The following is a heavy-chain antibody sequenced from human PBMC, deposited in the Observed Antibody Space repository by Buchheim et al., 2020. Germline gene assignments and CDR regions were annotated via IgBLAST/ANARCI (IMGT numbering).Heavy chain of an antibody. CDR1: GGSFSAYY. Sequence: QVQVQQWGAGLLKPSETLSLTCVVYGGSFSAYYWSWIRQTPGKGLEWIAEINNSGATNYNPSLKSRVTISVDTSKNQVSLRLSSVTAVDTAVYYCASSRFYDLSSGWQYGMGVWGQGTT. CDR2: INNSGAT. J-gene: IGHJ6*02. CDR3: ASSRFYDLSSGWQYGMGV. D-gene: IGHD3-3*01. V-gene: IGHV4-34*01.